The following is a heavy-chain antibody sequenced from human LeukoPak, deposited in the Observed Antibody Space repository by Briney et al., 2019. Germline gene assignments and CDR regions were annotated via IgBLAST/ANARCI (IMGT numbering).Heavy chain of an antibody. V-gene: IGHV1-46*01. CDR1: GYTLTSHY. D-gene: IGHD3-22*01. CDR2: INPSGGST. CDR3: ARDSYYDSSGSVDY. Sequence: GASVKVSCKSSGYTLTSHYMHWVRQAPGQGLEWMGRINPSGGSTTYAQRFQGRVTMTRDTSTSTVYMELSSLRSEDTAVYFCARDSYYDSSGSVDYWGQGTLVTVSS. J-gene: IGHJ4*02.